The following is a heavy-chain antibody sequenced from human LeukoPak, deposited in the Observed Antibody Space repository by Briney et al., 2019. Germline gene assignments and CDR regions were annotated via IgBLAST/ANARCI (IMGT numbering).Heavy chain of an antibody. V-gene: IGHV3-21*01. D-gene: IGHD6-19*01. Sequence: GGSLRLSCAASGFTFSSYSMNWVRQAPGKGLEWVSSISSSSSYIYYADSVKGRFTISRDNSKNTLYLQMNSLRVEDTAVYYCAKPYNSGWYLNDNWFDPWGQGTLVTVSS. J-gene: IGHJ5*02. CDR1: GFTFSSYS. CDR2: ISSSSSYI. CDR3: AKPYNSGWYLNDNWFDP.